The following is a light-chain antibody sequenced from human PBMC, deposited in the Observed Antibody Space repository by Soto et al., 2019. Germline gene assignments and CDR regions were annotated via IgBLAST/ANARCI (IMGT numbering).Light chain of an antibody. V-gene: IGLV1-44*01. CDR2: SNS. CDR1: SSNIGRNT. J-gene: IGLJ1*01. Sequence: QSALTQPPSASGTPGQRVTISCSGSSSNIGRNTVNWYQQLPGTAPKRLIYSNSQRPSGVPDRFSGSKSGTSASLAISGLQSEDEADYYCAAWDDSLNGSYVFXTGTKV. CDR3: AAWDDSLNGSYV.